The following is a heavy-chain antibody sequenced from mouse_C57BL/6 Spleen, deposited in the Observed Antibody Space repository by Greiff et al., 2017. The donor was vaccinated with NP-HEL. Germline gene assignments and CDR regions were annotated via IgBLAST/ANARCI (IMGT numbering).Heavy chain of an antibody. CDR3: ARHYYGSRAYYFDY. CDR2: IYPGSGST. V-gene: IGHV1-55*01. J-gene: IGHJ2*01. Sequence: VQLQQPGAELVKPGASVKMSCKASGYTFTSYWITWVKQRPGQGLEWIGDIYPGSGSTNYNEKFKSKATLTVDTSSSTAYMQLSSLTSEDSAVYYCARHYYGSRAYYFDYWGQGTTLTVSS. CDR1: GYTFTSYW. D-gene: IGHD1-1*01.